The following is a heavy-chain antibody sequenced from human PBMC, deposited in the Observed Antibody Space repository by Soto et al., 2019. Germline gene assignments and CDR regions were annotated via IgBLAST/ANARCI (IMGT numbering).Heavy chain of an antibody. Sequence: KESGASVKVSSKASGYTFSGYYIHWVRQAPGQAPEWVGEIGPKSGDTRYAQKFQGRVTMTKDTSITTVYMELRNLSPDDTAVYFCGRGRSGEIVIFYWGQGTLVTVHS. CDR1: GYTFSGYY. D-gene: IGHD5-12*01. V-gene: IGHV1-2*02. CDR3: GRGRSGEIVIFY. J-gene: IGHJ4*02. CDR2: IGPKSGDT.